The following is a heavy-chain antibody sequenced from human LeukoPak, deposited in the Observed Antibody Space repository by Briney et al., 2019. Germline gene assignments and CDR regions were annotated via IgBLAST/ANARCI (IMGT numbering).Heavy chain of an antibody. J-gene: IGHJ4*02. D-gene: IGHD3-22*01. CDR2: IYYSGST. CDR1: GGSISSYY. CDR3: ARWGYDSSGYYTKYYFDY. Sequence: PSETLSLTCTVSGGSISSYYWSWIRQPPGKGLEWIGYIYYSGSTNYNPSLKSRVTISVDTSKNQVSLKLSSVTAADTAVYYCARWGYDSSGYYTKYYFDYWGQGTLVTVSS. V-gene: IGHV4-59*01.